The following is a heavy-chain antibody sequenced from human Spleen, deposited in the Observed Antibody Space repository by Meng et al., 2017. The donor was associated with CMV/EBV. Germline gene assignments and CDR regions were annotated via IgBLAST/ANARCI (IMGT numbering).Heavy chain of an antibody. J-gene: IGHJ3*01. CDR3: AASLVRGAFDF. CDR1: GGSISPYY. D-gene: IGHD3-10*01. CDR2: IYYSGST. Sequence: SETLSLTCTVSGGSISPYYWSWMRQPPGKGLEWIGYIYYSGSTTYNPSLKSRVTISVDTSKNQLSLKLSSVTAADTAVYYCAASLVRGAFDFWGQGTMVTVSS. V-gene: IGHV4-59*01.